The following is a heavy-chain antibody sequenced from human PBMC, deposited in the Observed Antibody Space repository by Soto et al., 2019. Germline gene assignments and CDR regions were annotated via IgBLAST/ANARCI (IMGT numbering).Heavy chain of an antibody. Sequence: GGSLRLSCAASGFTFSSYSMNWVRQAPGKGLEWVSYISSSSSTIYYADSVKGRFTISRDNAKNSLYLQMNSLRDEGTAVYYCARGGLIYYDSSGYNWGQGPLVTVSS. J-gene: IGHJ4*02. D-gene: IGHD3-22*01. CDR3: ARGGLIYYDSSGYN. V-gene: IGHV3-48*02. CDR2: ISSSSSTI. CDR1: GFTFSSYS.